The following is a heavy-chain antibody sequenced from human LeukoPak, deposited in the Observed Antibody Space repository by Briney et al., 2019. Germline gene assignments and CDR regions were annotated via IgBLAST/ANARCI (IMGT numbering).Heavy chain of an antibody. D-gene: IGHD3-9*01. CDR1: GGTSSSYA. V-gene: IGHV1-69*13. Sequence: ASVKVSCKASGGTSSSYAISWVRQAPGQGLEWMGGIIPIFGTANYAQKFQGRVTITADESTSTAYMELSSLRSEDTAVYYCARDSDYDILTGPPLDYWGQGTLVTVSS. CDR2: IIPIFGTA. J-gene: IGHJ4*02. CDR3: ARDSDYDILTGPPLDY.